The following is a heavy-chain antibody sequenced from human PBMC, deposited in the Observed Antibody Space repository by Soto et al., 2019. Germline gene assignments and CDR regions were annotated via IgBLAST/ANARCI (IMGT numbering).Heavy chain of an antibody. J-gene: IGHJ6*02. CDR3: ARAKLERNYYGMDV. V-gene: IGHV4-30-4*01. Sequence: PSETLSLTCTVSGGSISSGGYYWSWIRQPPGKGLEWIGYIYYSGGTYYNPSLKSRVTISVDTSKNQFSLKLSSVTAADTAVYYCARAKLERNYYGMDVWGQGTTVTVSS. D-gene: IGHD1-1*01. CDR2: IYYSGGT. CDR1: GGSISSGGYY.